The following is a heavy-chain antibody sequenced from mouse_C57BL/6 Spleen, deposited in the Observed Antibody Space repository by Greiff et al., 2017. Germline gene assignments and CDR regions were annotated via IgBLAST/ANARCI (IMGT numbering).Heavy chain of an antibody. J-gene: IGHJ1*03. CDR3: ARVCGSSWNWYFDV. V-gene: IGHV1-59*01. CDR1: GYTFTSYW. Sequence: QVQLQQPGAELVRPGTSVKLSCKASGYTFTSYWMHWVKQRPGQGLEWIGVIDPSDSYTNYNQKFKGKATLTVDTSSSTAYMQLSSLTSEDSSVYYCARVCGSSWNWYFDVWGTGTTVTVAS. D-gene: IGHD1-1*01. CDR2: IDPSDSYT.